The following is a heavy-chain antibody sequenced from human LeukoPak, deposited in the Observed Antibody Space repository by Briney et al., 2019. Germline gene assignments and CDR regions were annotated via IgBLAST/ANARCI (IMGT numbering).Heavy chain of an antibody. CDR1: GGSISSYY. Sequence: PSETLSLTCTVSGGSISSYYWSWIRQPPGKGLEWIGYIYYSGSTNYNPSLKSRVTISVDTSKNQFSLKLSSVTAADTAVYYCARHGITTFGVVYYGMDVWGQGTTVTVSS. CDR3: ARHGITTFGVVYYGMDV. D-gene: IGHD3-3*01. CDR2: IYYSGST. J-gene: IGHJ6*02. V-gene: IGHV4-59*08.